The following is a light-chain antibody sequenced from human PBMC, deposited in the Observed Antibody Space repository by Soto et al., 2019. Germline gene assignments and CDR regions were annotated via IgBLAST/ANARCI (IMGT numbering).Light chain of an antibody. V-gene: IGKV3-15*01. CDR2: GAS. CDR3: QQYNNWPWT. Sequence: EIGMSQSPSTLSVSTGERATLSCRASQSVSSNLAWYQQKPGQAPRLLIYGASTRATGIPARFSGSGSGTEFTLTISSLQSEDFAVYYCQQYNNWPWTFGQGTKVDIK. J-gene: IGKJ1*01. CDR1: QSVSSN.